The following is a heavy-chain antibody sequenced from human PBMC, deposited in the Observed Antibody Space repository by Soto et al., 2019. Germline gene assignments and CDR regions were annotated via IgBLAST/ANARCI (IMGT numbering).Heavy chain of an antibody. J-gene: IGHJ4*02. D-gene: IGHD5-12*01. V-gene: IGHV3-72*01. CDR3: VRGYRGFDY. Sequence: EVQLVESGGGLVPPGGSLRLSCEVSGFTFSDRYMDWVRQAPGRGLEWVGRSRNKANSYTTEYATSVKGRFTVSRDDSKNLFFLQMNSLKTEDTAVYYCVRGYRGFDYWCQGARVTVSS. CDR1: GFTFSDRY. CDR2: SRNKANSYTT.